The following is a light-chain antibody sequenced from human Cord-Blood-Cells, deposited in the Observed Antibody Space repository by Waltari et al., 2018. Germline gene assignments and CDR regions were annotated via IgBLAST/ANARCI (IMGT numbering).Light chain of an antibody. CDR2: DVN. V-gene: IGLV2-14*03. J-gene: IGLJ3*02. Sequence: QSALTPPASVSGSPGQSITIPCTGTSSAVGGYNYVSWYQQHPVKAPKLMIYDVNNRPSGVSNRCSGSNSCNTAALTIAGLQAEDEADDYCNSYTSSSTWVFGGGTKLTVL. CDR3: NSYTSSSTWV. CDR1: SSAVGGYNY.